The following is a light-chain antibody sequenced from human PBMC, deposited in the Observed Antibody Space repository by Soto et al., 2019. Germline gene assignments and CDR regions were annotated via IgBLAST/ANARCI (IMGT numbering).Light chain of an antibody. CDR2: GAS. J-gene: IGKJ3*01. CDR3: QEYHSPPFT. CDR1: QGISSS. V-gene: IGKV1-27*01. Sequence: DIQMTQSPSSLSASVGDTVTITCRASQGISSSLAWYQQKAGKVPDLLIYGASTLQSGVPSHFSGRGSGTDFTLTISSLQPEDVATYYCQEYHSPPFTFGPGTKVEMK.